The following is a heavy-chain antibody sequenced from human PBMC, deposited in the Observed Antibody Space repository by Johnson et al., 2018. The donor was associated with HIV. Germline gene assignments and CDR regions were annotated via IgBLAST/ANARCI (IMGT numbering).Heavy chain of an antibody. V-gene: IGHV3-72*01. CDR2: IRNKPSSYST. Sequence: VQLVESGGGLVQPGGSMRLSCVGSGFSFSDHFMDWVRQAPGKGLEWVGRIRNKPSSYSTEYAASVKGRFTVSRDDSKNSVYLQMNSLRAEDTAVYYCGRESTGAGTAFDIWGQGTMVTVSS. J-gene: IGHJ3*02. CDR3: GRESTGAGTAFDI. D-gene: IGHD2-8*02. CDR1: GFSFSDHF.